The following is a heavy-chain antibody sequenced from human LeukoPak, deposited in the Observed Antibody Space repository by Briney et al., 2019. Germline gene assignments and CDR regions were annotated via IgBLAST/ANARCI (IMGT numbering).Heavy chain of an antibody. CDR3: ARGSQWLANFDY. J-gene: IGHJ4*02. V-gene: IGHV4-4*07. Sequence: SQTLSLTCTVSGGSISSYYWSWIRQPAGKGLEWIGRIYTSGSTNYNPSLKSRVTMSVDTSKNQFSLKLSSVTAADTAVYYCARGSQWLANFDYWGQGTLVTVSS. CDR2: IYTSGST. CDR1: GGSISSYY. D-gene: IGHD6-19*01.